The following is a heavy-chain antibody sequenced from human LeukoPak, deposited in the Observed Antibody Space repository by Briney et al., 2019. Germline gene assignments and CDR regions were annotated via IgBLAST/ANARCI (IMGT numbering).Heavy chain of an antibody. CDR2: ISTKGDRT. D-gene: IGHD6-13*01. CDR3: ARGAAAGTEDY. CDR1: GFTFSSYV. V-gene: IGHV3-64*02. J-gene: IGHJ4*02. Sequence: GGSLRLSCAASGFTFSSYVMHWVRQAPGKGLEYVSAISTKGDRTYYADSVKDRFTISRDNSKNTLYLQMGSLRAEDMAVYYCARGAAAGTEDYWGQGTLATVAS.